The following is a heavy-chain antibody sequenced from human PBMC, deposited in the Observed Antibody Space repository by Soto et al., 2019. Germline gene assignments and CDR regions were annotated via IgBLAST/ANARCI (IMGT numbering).Heavy chain of an antibody. CDR2: IYYSGRT. CDR1: GGSISTYY. Sequence: PSETLSLTCTVSGGSISTYYWSWIRQPPGKGLEWIGHIYYSGRTNYNPSLKSRVTISVDTSNNQFSLKVSSVTAADTAVYYCARGLPLGYCSSTSCYEYFDYSGQATLVTVSS. CDR3: ARGLPLGYCSSTSCYEYFDY. J-gene: IGHJ4*02. D-gene: IGHD2-2*01. V-gene: IGHV4-59*01.